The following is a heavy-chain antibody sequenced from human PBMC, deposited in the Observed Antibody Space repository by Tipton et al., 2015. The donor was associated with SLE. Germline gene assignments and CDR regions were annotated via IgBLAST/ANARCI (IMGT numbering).Heavy chain of an antibody. CDR3: ACADGYDYWAPFDN. CDR2: FYYPGST. J-gene: IGHJ4*02. CDR1: GASISNSY. Sequence: GLVKPSETLSLSCSVPGASISNSYWNWIRQPPGKALEWIGYFYYPGSTNYNPSLKSRVTLSIDTSKNQFSLQLNAVTAADTAIYYCACADGYDYWAPFDNWGQGTLVTVSS. D-gene: IGHD3-3*01. V-gene: IGHV4-59*08.